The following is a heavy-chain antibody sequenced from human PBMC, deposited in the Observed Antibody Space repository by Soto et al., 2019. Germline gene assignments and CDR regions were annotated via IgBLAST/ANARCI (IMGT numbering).Heavy chain of an antibody. J-gene: IGHJ4*02. CDR1: GFTFSNAW. CDR3: TTNYYDSSGYYYDY. D-gene: IGHD3-22*01. Sequence: GGSLRLSCAASGFTFSNAWMNWVRQAPGKGLEWVGRIKSKTDGGTTDYAAPVKGRFTISRDDSKNTLYLQMNSLKTEDTAVYYCTTNYYDSSGYYYDYWGQGTLVTDSS. CDR2: IKSKTDGGTT. V-gene: IGHV3-15*07.